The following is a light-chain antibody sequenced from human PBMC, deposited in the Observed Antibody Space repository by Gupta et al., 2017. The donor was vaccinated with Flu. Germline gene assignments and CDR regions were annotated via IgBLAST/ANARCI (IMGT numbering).Light chain of an antibody. CDR1: QSLLHSNGYTY. CDR3: RQTLQTPYT. CDR2: LGS. V-gene: IGKV2-28*01. J-gene: IGKJ2*01. Sequence: VTPGEPAAISCRSSQSLLHSNGYTYLDWFLQKPGQSPQLLIFLGSNRASGVPDRFSGSGSGTDFTLKITIVDAEDVGVYYCRQTLQTPYTFGPGTKMEIK.